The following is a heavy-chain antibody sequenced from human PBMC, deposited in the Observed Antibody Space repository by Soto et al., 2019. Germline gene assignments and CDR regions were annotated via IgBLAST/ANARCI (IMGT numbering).Heavy chain of an antibody. CDR3: ARENYLPADI. CDR2: IKQDGSEK. J-gene: IGHJ3*02. Sequence: EVQLVESGGGLVQPGGSLRLSCAASGFTFSSYWMSWVRQAPGKGLEWVANIKQDGSEKYYVDSVKGRFTISRDNAKNPLYLKMNALRAKDTAVYYCARENYLPADIWGQGTMVTVSS. D-gene: IGHD3-10*01. V-gene: IGHV3-7*01. CDR1: GFTFSSYW.